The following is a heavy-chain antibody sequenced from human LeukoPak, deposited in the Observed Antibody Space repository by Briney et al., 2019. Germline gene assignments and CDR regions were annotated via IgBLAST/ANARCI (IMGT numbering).Heavy chain of an antibody. V-gene: IGHV3-48*04. J-gene: IGHJ4*02. CDR3: ARDRIGVWGSSSPIDY. CDR1: GFTFSSYS. D-gene: IGHD6-6*01. CDR2: ISSSSSTI. Sequence: PGGSLRLSCAASGFTFSSYSMNWVRQAPGKGLEWVSYISSSSSTIYYADSVKGRFTISRDNAKNSLYLQMNSLRAEDTAVYYCARDRIGVWGSSSPIDYWGQGTLVTVSS.